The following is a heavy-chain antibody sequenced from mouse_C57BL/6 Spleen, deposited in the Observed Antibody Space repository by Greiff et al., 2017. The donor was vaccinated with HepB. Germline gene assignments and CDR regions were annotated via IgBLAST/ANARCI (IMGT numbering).Heavy chain of an antibody. Sequence: QVQLQQPGAELVMPGASVKLSCKASGYTFTSYWMHWVKQRPGQGLEWIGEIDPSDSYTNYNQKFKGKSTLTVDKSSSTAYMQLSSLTSEDSAVYYCAREVADWYFDVWGTGTTVTVSS. CDR1: GYTFTSYW. V-gene: IGHV1-69*01. J-gene: IGHJ1*03. CDR2: IDPSDSYT. CDR3: AREVADWYFDV. D-gene: IGHD1-1*02.